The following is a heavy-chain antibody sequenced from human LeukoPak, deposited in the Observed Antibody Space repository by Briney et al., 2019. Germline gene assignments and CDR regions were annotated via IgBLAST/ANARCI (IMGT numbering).Heavy chain of an antibody. CDR3: AKGMGNLVVPAAMAGYYFDY. CDR1: GFIFSSYG. Sequence: PGGSLRLSCAASGFIFSSYGMHWVRQAPGKGLEWVAVIWYDGSNKYYADSVKGRFTISRDNSKNTLYLQMNSLRAEDTAVYYCAKGMGNLVVPAAMAGYYFDYWGQGTLVTVSS. V-gene: IGHV3-30*02. D-gene: IGHD2-2*01. CDR2: IWYDGSNK. J-gene: IGHJ4*02.